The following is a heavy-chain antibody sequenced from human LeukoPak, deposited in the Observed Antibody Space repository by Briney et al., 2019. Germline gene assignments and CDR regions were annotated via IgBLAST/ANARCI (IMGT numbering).Heavy chain of an antibody. D-gene: IGHD3-16*01. V-gene: IGHV3-66*01. Sequence: PGGSLRLSCTASGFTVGSNFLTWVRQAPGKGLEWVSVMYDSGTLYYGDSVKGRFTISRDTSKNTLYLQMNSLRVDDTAVYYCAKGGFWFHPWGLGTLVTVSS. J-gene: IGHJ5*02. CDR2: MYDSGTL. CDR3: AKGGFWFHP. CDR1: GFTVGSNF.